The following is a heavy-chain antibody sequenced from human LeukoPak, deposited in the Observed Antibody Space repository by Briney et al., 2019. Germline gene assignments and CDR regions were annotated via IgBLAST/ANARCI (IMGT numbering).Heavy chain of an antibody. CDR1: GFTFSRYW. Sequence: GESLKISCAASGFTFSRYWMSWVRQAPGKGLEWVANINQDGSEKYYVDSVKGRFTISRDNAKNSLYLQMNSLRVEDTAVYYCVRVGSRAPYWGQGTPVTVSS. D-gene: IGHD6-25*01. J-gene: IGHJ4*02. CDR2: INQDGSEK. CDR3: VRVGSRAPY. V-gene: IGHV3-7*05.